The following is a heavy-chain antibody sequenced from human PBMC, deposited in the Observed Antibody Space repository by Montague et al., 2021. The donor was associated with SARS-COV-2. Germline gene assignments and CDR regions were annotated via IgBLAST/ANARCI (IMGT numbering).Heavy chain of an antibody. J-gene: IGHJ4*02. Sequence: SETLSLTCAVYGGSFSGYYWSWIRQPPGKGLEWIGEINHSGSTKYNPSLKSRVTISVDTSKNQFSLKLSSVTAADTAVYYCARGTNSVFTYDYDSSGYASAYGGQGPLV. D-gene: IGHD3-22*01. CDR3: ARGTNSVFTYDYDSSGYASAY. CDR2: INHSGST. V-gene: IGHV4-34*01. CDR1: GGSFSGYY.